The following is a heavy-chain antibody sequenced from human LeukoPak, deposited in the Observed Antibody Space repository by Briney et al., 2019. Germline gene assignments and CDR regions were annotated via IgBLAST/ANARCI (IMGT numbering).Heavy chain of an antibody. CDR2: ISYDGSNK. CDR3: AKGLAHGSYYAFDI. Sequence: GRSLRLSCAASGFTFSSYAVHWVRQAPGKGLEWVASISYDGSNKYYADSVKGRFTISRDSSRNTLYLLMDSLRAEDTAVYYCAKGLAHGSYYAFDIWGQGTMVTVSS. CDR1: GFTFSSYA. V-gene: IGHV3-30-3*01. D-gene: IGHD3-10*01. J-gene: IGHJ3*02.